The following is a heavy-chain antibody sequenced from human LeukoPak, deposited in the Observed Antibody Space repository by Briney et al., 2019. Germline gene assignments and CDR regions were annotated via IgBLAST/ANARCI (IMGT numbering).Heavy chain of an antibody. CDR3: ARGTTAAAGIFAG. CDR1: GFSISSYY. D-gene: IGHD6-13*01. V-gene: IGHV4-4*07. Sequence: PSETLSLTCSVSGFSISSYYWSWVRQPAGKGLEWVWRIYSSGSTNYNPSLNRRVTMSVDTSNKHFPLRLTSVTAADPAVYYCARGTTAAAGIFAGGGQGTLVTVPS. CDR2: IYSSGST. J-gene: IGHJ4*02.